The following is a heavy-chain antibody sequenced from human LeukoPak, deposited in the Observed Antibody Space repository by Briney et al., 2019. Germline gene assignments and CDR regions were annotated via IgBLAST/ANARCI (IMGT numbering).Heavy chain of an antibody. V-gene: IGHV1-24*01. D-gene: IGHD3-22*01. CDR1: GYTLTELS. Sequence: ASVKVPCKVSGYTLTELSMHWVRQAPGKGLEWMGGFDPEDGETIYAQKFQGRVTMTEDTSTDTAYMELSSLRSEDTAVYYCATAPSGYTTPYYFDYWGQGTLVTVSS. J-gene: IGHJ4*02. CDR3: ATAPSGYTTPYYFDY. CDR2: FDPEDGET.